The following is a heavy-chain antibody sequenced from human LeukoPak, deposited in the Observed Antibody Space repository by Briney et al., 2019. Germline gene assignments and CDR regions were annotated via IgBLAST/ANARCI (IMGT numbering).Heavy chain of an antibody. CDR2: ISGTGGGT. CDR1: GFXFXXXX. CDR3: AKYTNLYGSGTRFDY. Sequence: PGGSLRLSCAASGFXFXXXXXTXVXXXPXKXXEXVXXISGTGGGTYYADSVKGRFTISRDNSKNTLYLQMNSLRAEDTAVYYCAKYTNLYGSGTRFDYWGQGTLVTVSS. J-gene: IGHJ4*02. D-gene: IGHD3-10*01. V-gene: IGHV3-23*01.